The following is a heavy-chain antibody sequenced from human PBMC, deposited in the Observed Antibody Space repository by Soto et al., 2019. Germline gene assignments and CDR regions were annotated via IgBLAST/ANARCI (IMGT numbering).Heavy chain of an antibody. CDR3: AREYCSGGSCYSPYLQH. CDR2: IWYDGSNK. D-gene: IGHD2-15*01. Sequence: QVQLVESGGGVVQPGRSLRLSCAASGFTFSSYGMHWVRQAPGKGLEWVAVIWYDGSNKYYADSVKGRFTISRDNSKNTLYLQMNSLRAEDTAVYYCAREYCSGGSCYSPYLQHWGQGTLVTVSS. CDR1: GFTFSSYG. J-gene: IGHJ1*01. V-gene: IGHV3-33*01.